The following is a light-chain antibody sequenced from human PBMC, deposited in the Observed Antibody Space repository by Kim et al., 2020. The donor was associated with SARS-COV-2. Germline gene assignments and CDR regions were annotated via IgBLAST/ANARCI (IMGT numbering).Light chain of an antibody. CDR1: SSNIGSNY. CDR3: AAWDDSLSGVV. J-gene: IGLJ2*01. Sequence: ELTQPPSVSGTPGQRVTISCSGSSSNIGSNYVYWYQQVPGTAPKLLIYNNNQRPSGVPDRFSGSKSGTSASLAISGLRSEDEADYYCAAWDDSLSGVVFGGGTQLTVL. CDR2: NNN. V-gene: IGLV1-47*02.